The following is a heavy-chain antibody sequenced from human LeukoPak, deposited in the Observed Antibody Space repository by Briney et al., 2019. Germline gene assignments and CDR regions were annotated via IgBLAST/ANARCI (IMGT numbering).Heavy chain of an antibody. D-gene: IGHD2-15*01. J-gene: IGHJ4*02. CDR2: IFSSGSA. CDR3: ARWYCSGGTCFHLDD. Sequence: SETLCLTCTVSGGSISGYYWSWIRQPPGKGLQWIGYIFSSGSAAYNPSLRSRVTTSVDTSKNQFSLKLSSVTAADTAVYYCARWYCSGGTCFHLDDWGQGTLVTVSS. V-gene: IGHV4-59*08. CDR1: GGSISGYY.